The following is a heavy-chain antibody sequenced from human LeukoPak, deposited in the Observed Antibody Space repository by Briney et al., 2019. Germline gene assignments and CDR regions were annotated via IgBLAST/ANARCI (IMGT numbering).Heavy chain of an antibody. V-gene: IGHV3-23*01. CDR2: ISASGGSI. Sequence: GGSLRLSCATSGFTFSSYAMSWVRQAPGKGLERVSTISASGGSIYYADSVKGRFTISRDRSKNTLYLQMNTLRVEDTAVNYCARGGYGGDRYYFDYWGQGTLVTVSS. CDR1: GFTFSSYA. D-gene: IGHD2-21*02. CDR3: ARGGYGGDRYYFDY. J-gene: IGHJ4*02.